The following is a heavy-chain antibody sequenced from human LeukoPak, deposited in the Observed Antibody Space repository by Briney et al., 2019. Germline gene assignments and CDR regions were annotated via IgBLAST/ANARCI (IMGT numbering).Heavy chain of an antibody. D-gene: IGHD6-19*01. J-gene: IGHJ5*02. CDR2: IYYSGST. Sequence: PSETLSLTCTVSGGSISSSSYYWGWIRQPPGKGLEWIGSIYYSGSTYYNPSLKSRVTISVDTSKNQFSLKLSSVTAADTAVYYCAGGWSTHNWFDPWGQGTLVTVSS. CDR1: GGSISSSSYY. CDR3: AGGWSTHNWFDP. V-gene: IGHV4-39*01.